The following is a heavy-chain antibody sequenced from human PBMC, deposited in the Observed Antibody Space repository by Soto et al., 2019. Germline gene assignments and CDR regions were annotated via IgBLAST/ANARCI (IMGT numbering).Heavy chain of an antibody. V-gene: IGHV3-21*01. CDR3: ARESTGEYNYKSNGYSHFDY. D-gene: IGHD3-22*01. J-gene: IGHJ4*02. CDR1: GFIFSDYI. CDR2: ISSSGIYK. Sequence: GGSLRLSCAASGFIFSDYIVNWVREAPGKGLEWVSSISSSGIYKYYADSMKGRVTISRDNAKKSLYLQMSSLRAEDTAVYYCARESTGEYNYKSNGYSHFDYWGLGPMITVYS.